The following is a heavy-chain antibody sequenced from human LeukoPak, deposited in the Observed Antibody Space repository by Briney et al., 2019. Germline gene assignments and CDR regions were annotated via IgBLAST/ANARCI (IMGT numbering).Heavy chain of an antibody. D-gene: IGHD3-10*01. CDR1: GFTFSSYG. Sequence: GGSLRLSCAASGFTFSSYGMHCVRQAPDKGLEWVAVMWYDGSNKYYADSVKGRFTISRDNSKNTLYLQMNSLRAEDTAVYYCARDHGSGSYFSHCDYWGQGTLVTVSS. CDR3: ARDHGSGSYFSHCDY. V-gene: IGHV3-33*01. CDR2: MWYDGSNK. J-gene: IGHJ4*02.